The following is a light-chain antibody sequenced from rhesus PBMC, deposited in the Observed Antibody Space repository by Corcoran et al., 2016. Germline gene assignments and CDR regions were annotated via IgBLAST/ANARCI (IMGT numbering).Light chain of an antibody. J-gene: IGLJ6*01. CDR3: NSYAGSNTDV. V-gene: IGLV2-32*02. CDR2: EVN. Sequence: QAALTQPRSVSGSPGQSVTISCTGTYNDIGGYDYVSWYLQHPGTAPKLLIYEVNKRPSGVSDRFSGSKSGTTASLTISGLQAEDEADYYCNSYAGSNTDVFGSGTRLTVL. CDR1: YNDIGGYDY.